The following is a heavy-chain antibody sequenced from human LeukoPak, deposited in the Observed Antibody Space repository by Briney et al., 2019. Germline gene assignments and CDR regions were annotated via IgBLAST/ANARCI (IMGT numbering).Heavy chain of an antibody. CDR2: INHSGST. Sequence: SETLSLTCAVYGGSFSGYYWSWIRQPPGKGLEWIGEINHSGSTNYNPSLKSRVTISVDTSKNQFSLKLSSVTAADTAVYYCARASRGTFGYVDVWGKGTTVTVSS. V-gene: IGHV4-34*01. CDR3: ARASRGTFGYVDV. J-gene: IGHJ6*03. D-gene: IGHD2-2*01. CDR1: GGSFSGYY.